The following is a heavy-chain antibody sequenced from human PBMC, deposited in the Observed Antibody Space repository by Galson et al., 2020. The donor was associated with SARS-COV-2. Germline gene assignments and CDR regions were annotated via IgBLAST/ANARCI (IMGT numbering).Heavy chain of an antibody. CDR1: GFTFSSYS. CDR2: ISSSSSTI. D-gene: IGHD2-15*01. J-gene: IGHJ4*02. V-gene: IGHV3-48*02. Sequence: GESLKISCAASGFTFSSYSMNWVRQAPGKGLEWVSYISSSSSTIYYADSVKGRFTISRDNAKNSLYLQMNSLRDEDTAVYYCARESWVVPPFFDYWGQGTLVTVSS. CDR3: ARESWVVPPFFDY.